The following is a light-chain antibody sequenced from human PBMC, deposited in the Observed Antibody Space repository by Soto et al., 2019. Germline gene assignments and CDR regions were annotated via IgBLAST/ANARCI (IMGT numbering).Light chain of an antibody. Sequence: QSALTQPAAVSGSPGQSITISCTGSNNDVGAYNYVSWYQQHPGKAPKPIIYEVNNQPSGVSHRFSGSKSGNTASLTISGLQADDEPDYYCSSYTISSTRVFGGGTELTVL. CDR1: NNDVGAYNY. V-gene: IGLV2-14*01. CDR3: SSYTISSTRV. J-gene: IGLJ3*02. CDR2: EVN.